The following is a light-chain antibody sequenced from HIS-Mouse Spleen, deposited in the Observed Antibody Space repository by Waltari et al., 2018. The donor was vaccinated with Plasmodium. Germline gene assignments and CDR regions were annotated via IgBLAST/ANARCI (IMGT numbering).Light chain of an antibody. V-gene: IGKV1-13*02. CDR3: QQFNSYPQGT. CDR2: DAC. CDR1: KGISSD. J-gene: IGKJ5*01. Sequence: AIQLTQSPSSLSASVGDRVTITCRASKGISSDLAWYQQKQGKATTLLIYDACSLESGVPSRFSCSGSGTDFTLTISSLQPEDFATYYCQQFNSYPQGTFGQGTRLEIK.